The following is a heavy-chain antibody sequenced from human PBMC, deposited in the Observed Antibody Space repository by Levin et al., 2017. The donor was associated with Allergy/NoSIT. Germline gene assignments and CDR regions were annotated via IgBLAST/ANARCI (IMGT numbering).Heavy chain of an antibody. Sequence: GGSLRLSCTASGFTFGDYAMSWFRQAPGKGLEWVGFIRSKAYGGTTEYAASVKGRFTISRDDSKSIAYLQMNSLKTEDTAVYYCTRSNITPSVRGAFDIWGQGTMVTVSS. CDR1: GFTFGDYA. D-gene: IGHD5-12*01. CDR2: IRSKAYGGTT. J-gene: IGHJ3*02. V-gene: IGHV3-49*03. CDR3: TRSNITPSVRGAFDI.